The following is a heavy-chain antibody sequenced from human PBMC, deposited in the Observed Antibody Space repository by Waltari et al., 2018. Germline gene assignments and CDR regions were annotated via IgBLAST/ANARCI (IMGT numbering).Heavy chain of an antibody. CDR3: ARRALYDSSGYYQY. Sequence: QLQLQESGPGLVKPSETLSLTCTVSGGSISSSSYYWGWIRQPPGKGLEWIGSIYYSGSTYYNPSLKSRVTISVDTSKNQFSLKLSSVTAADTAVYYCARRALYDSSGYYQYWGQGTPVTVSS. J-gene: IGHJ4*02. V-gene: IGHV4-39*07. D-gene: IGHD3-22*01. CDR2: IYYSGST. CDR1: GGSISSSSYY.